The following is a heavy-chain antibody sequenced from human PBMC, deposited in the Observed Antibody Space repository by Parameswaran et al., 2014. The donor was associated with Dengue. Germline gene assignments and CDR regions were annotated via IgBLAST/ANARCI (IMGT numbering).Heavy chain of an antibody. J-gene: IGHJ3*02. Sequence: RWIRQPPGKGLEWIGYIYYSGSTNYNPSLKSRVTISVDTSKNQFSLKLSSVTAADTAVYYCARSGRAFDIWGQGTMVTVSS. CDR3: ARSGRAFDI. V-gene: IGHV4-59*01. D-gene: IGHD3-3*01. CDR2: IYYSGST.